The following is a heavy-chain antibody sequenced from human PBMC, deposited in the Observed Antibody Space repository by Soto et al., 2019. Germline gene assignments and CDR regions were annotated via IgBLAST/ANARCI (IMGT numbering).Heavy chain of an antibody. V-gene: IGHV4-31*03. CDR2: IHYSGRT. CDR1: GSINSGGYY. D-gene: IGHD3-10*01. CDR3: ARLRGSGGYSAYYFDS. Sequence: QVHLQESGPGLVRPSQTLSLTCTVSGSINSGGYYWSWVRQHPVKGLEWIGYIHYSGRTWYNPSLKSRISTSVDTSKDQFSLKLSSVTVADTAVYYCARLRGSGGYSAYYFDSWGQGMLVIVSS. J-gene: IGHJ4*02.